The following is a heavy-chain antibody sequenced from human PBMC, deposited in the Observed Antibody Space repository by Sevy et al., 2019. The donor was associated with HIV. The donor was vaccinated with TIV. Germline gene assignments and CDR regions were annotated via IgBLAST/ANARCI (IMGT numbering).Heavy chain of an antibody. Sequence: GGSLRLSCAASGFTFSSYWMHWVRQAPGKGLVWVSRINSDGSSTSYADSVKGRFTISRDNAKNTLYLQMNSLIAEDTAVYYCARPLFGTGPANFDYWGQGTLVTVSS. V-gene: IGHV3-74*01. CDR1: GFTFSSYW. CDR2: INSDGSST. D-gene: IGHD3-16*01. J-gene: IGHJ4*02. CDR3: ARPLFGTGPANFDY.